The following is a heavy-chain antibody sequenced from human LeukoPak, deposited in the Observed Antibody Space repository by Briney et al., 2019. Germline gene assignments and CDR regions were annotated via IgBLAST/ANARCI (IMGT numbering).Heavy chain of an antibody. CDR2: ISSSGSTI. D-gene: IGHD2-15*01. V-gene: IGHV3-48*03. J-gene: IGHJ4*02. CDR1: GFTFSSYE. CDR3: ARSLGYCSGGSCFPFDY. Sequence: GGSLRLSCAASGFTFSSYEMNWVRQAPGKGLEWVSYISSSGSTIYYADSVRGRFTISRDNADNSLYLQTNSLRAEDTAVYYCARSLGYCSGGSCFPFDYWGQGTLVTVSS.